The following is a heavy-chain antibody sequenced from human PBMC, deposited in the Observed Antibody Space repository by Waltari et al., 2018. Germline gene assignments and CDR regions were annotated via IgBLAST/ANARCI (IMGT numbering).Heavy chain of an antibody. V-gene: IGHV4-38-2*02. Sequence: QVQLQESGPGLVKPSETLSLTCAVSGYSISSGYYWGWIRQPPGKGLEWIGSNYHSGSTYYNPSLKSRVTISVDTSKNQFSLKLSSVTAADTAVYYCARDPRFLEWFTFQDAFDIWGQGTMVTVSS. CDR1: GYSISSGYY. J-gene: IGHJ3*02. CDR3: ARDPRFLEWFTFQDAFDI. CDR2: NYHSGST. D-gene: IGHD3-3*01.